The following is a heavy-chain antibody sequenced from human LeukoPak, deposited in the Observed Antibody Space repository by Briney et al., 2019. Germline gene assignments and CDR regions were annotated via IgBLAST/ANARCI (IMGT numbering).Heavy chain of an antibody. CDR3: VDPPTSL. Sequence: PGGSLRLSCAASGFTLSDHYMDWVRRAPGKGLEWLGRIKSKADGGTTVHAAPVKGRFAMSRDDSKNTLYLQINSLKAEDTAVYYCVDPPTSLWGQGILVTVSS. CDR2: IKSKADGGTT. D-gene: IGHD1-1*01. J-gene: IGHJ4*02. V-gene: IGHV3-15*01. CDR1: GFTLSDHY.